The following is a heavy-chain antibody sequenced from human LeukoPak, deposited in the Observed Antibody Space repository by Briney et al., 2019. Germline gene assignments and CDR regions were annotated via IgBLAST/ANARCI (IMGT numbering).Heavy chain of an antibody. CDR1: GFTFSSYA. V-gene: IGHV3-30-3*01. D-gene: IGHD5-24*01. CDR3: ATGRDGYTLDY. CDR2: ISYDGSNK. Sequence: PGGSLRLSCAASGFTFSSYAMHWVRQAPGKGLEWVAVISYDGSNKYYADSVKGRFTISRDNSKNTMYLQMNSLRAEDTAVYYCATGRDGYTLDYWGQGTLVAVSS. J-gene: IGHJ4*02.